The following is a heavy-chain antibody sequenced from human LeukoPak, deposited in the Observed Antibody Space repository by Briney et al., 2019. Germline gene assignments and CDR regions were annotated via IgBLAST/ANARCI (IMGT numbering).Heavy chain of an antibody. Sequence: SETLSLTCAVYGGSFSGYYWSWIRQTPRRRLHWSGEINHAGSTNYHPSLKIQLTISVATSKKQFSLKLSSVTAADTAAYYCARVPPDYCSASIKYGMDVSGPGATVTVSS. CDR3: ARVPPDYCSASIKYGMDV. V-gene: IGHV4-34*01. J-gene: IGHJ6*02. CDR2: INHAGST. D-gene: IGHD3-10*01. CDR1: GGSFSGYY.